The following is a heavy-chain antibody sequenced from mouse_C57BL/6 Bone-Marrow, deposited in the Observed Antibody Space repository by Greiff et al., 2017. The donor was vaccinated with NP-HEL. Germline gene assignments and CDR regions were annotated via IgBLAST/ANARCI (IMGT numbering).Heavy chain of an antibody. D-gene: IGHD2-12*01. J-gene: IGHJ2*01. CDR2: IDPSDSYT. CDR1: GYTFTSYW. V-gene: IGHV1-69*01. Sequence: QVQLQQPGAELVMPGASVKLSCKASGYTFTSYWMHWVKQRPGQGLEWIGEIDPSDSYTNYNQKFKGKSTLTVDKSSSTAYMQLSSLTSEDSAVYYCARKPYYSGYFDYWGQGTTLTVSS. CDR3: ARKPYYSGYFDY.